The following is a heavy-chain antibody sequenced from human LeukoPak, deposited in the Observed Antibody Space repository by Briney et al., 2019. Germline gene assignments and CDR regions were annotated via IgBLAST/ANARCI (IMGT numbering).Heavy chain of an antibody. Sequence: GGSLRLSCAASGFTVSSNYMSWVRQAPGKGLEWVSVIYSGGSTYYADSVKGRFTISRDNSKNTLYLQMNSLRAEDTAVYYCARLTRDGYNPYYFDYWGQGTLVTVSS. CDR2: IYSGGST. V-gene: IGHV3-53*01. CDR1: GFTVSSNY. J-gene: IGHJ4*02. D-gene: IGHD5-24*01. CDR3: ARLTRDGYNPYYFDY.